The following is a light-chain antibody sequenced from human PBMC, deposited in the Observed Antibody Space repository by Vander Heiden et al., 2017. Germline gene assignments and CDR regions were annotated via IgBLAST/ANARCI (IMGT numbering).Light chain of an antibody. CDR1: QGISSY. CDR3: QQDDSYHRT. Sequence: AIRMTQSPSSFSASTGDRVTITCRASQGISSYLAWYQQKPGKAPKLLIYAASTLQSGVPSRFSGSGSGTDFTLTISCLQPEDFATYYCQQDDSYHRTFGQGTKVEIK. CDR2: AAS. V-gene: IGKV1-8*01. J-gene: IGKJ1*01.